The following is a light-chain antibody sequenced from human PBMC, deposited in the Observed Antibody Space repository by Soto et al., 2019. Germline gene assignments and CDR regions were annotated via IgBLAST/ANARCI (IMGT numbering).Light chain of an antibody. Sequence: QLVLTQPPSVSGAPGQRVTISCTGGSSNIGAGYDVHWYQQLPGTAPKLLISGNSDRPSEVPDRFSASKSGTSASLAITGLQAEDEADYYCQSFDSSLSVVFGGGTKLTVL. CDR2: GNS. V-gene: IGLV1-40*01. CDR3: QSFDSSLSVV. J-gene: IGLJ3*02. CDR1: SSNIGAGYD.